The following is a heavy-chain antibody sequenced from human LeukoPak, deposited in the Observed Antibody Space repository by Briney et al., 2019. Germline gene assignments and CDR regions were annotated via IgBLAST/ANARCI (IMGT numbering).Heavy chain of an antibody. J-gene: IGHJ4*02. CDR2: IIPIFGTA. Sequence: GASVKVSCKASGGTFSSYAISWVRQAPGQGLEWMGGIIPIFGTANYAQKFQGRVTITADESMSTAYMELSSLRSEDTAVYYCARSHGASLIYYFDYWGQGTLVTVSS. D-gene: IGHD1-26*01. CDR3: ARSHGASLIYYFDY. V-gene: IGHV1-69*13. CDR1: GGTFSSYA.